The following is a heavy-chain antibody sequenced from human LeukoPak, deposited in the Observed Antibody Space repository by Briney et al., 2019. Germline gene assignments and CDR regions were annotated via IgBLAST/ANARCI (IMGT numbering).Heavy chain of an antibody. Sequence: PSETLSLTCTVSGGSISSYYWSWIRQPPGKGLEWIGYIYYSGSTNYNPSLKSRVTISVDTSKNQFSLKLSSVTAADTAVYYCAREGGYTNWFDPWGQGTLVTVSS. CDR3: AREGGYTNWFDP. V-gene: IGHV4-59*01. J-gene: IGHJ5*02. D-gene: IGHD6-25*01. CDR1: GGSISSYY. CDR2: IYYSGST.